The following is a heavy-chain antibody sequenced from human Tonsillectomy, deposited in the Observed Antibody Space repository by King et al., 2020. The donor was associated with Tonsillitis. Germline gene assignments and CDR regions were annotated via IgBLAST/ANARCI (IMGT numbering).Heavy chain of an antibody. V-gene: IGHV3-21*01. CDR2: ISSSSSYI. J-gene: IGHJ4*02. D-gene: IGHD6-13*01. CDR1: GFTFSSYS. Sequence: VQLVESGGGLVKPGGSLRLSCAASGFTFSSYSMNWVRQAPEKGLEWVSSISSSSSYIYHADSVKGRFTISRDNANNSLYLQMTSLRAEDTAVYYCARDQQLIRWGQGTLVTVSS. CDR3: ARDQQLIR.